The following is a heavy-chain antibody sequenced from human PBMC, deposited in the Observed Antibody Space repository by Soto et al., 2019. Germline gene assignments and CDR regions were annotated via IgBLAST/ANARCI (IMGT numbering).Heavy chain of an antibody. CDR3: ARNPGVLMVYEGSWFDP. Sequence: QVQLQESGPGLVKPSETLSLTCTVSGGSISSYYWSWIRQPPGKGLEWIGYIYYSGGTNYNPSLKRRVTISVDTSKNQFSLKLSSVTAADTAVYYCARNPGVLMVYEGSWFDPWGQGTLVTVSS. J-gene: IGHJ5*02. CDR2: IYYSGGT. D-gene: IGHD2-8*01. V-gene: IGHV4-59*01. CDR1: GGSISSYY.